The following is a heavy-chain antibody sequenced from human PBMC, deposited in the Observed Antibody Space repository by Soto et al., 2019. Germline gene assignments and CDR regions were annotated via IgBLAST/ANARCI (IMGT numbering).Heavy chain of an antibody. V-gene: IGHV4-39*01. D-gene: IGHD2-21*02. CDR1: GGSISSGGYY. Sequence: ETLSLTCTVSGGSISSGGYYWSWIRQHPGKGLEWIGSIYYSGSTYYNPSLKSRVTISVDTSKNQFSLKLSSVTAADTAVYYCARHDGIVVVTAIDDYYYGMDVWGQGTTVTVSS. J-gene: IGHJ6*02. CDR2: IYYSGST. CDR3: ARHDGIVVVTAIDDYYYGMDV.